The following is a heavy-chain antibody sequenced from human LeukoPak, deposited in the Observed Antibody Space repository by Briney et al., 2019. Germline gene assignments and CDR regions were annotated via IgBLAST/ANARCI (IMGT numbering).Heavy chain of an antibody. CDR1: GGSFRGYY. J-gene: IGHJ5*02. D-gene: IGHD3-10*01. Sequence: PAETLSLTCAVYGGSFRGYYWSWIRQPPGKGLEWIAEINHSGSTNYKPSLKSRVTISVDTAKNQSSLKLSSVTAADTAVYYCARASKGTGITMVRGVFNWFDPWGQGTLVTVSS. V-gene: IGHV4-34*01. CDR2: INHSGST. CDR3: ARASKGTGITMVRGVFNWFDP.